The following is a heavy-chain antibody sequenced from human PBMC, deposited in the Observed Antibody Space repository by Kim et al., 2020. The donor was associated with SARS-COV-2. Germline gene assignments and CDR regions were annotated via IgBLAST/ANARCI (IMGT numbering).Heavy chain of an antibody. Sequence: GGSLRLSCGASGFTFTNYWLSWVRQAPGKGMEWVANIKQDGSVKSYVDSVKGRFTISRDNAGSSIYLQMNSLRTEDTAVYYCSREGTCGFDFWGQVPLV. V-gene: IGHV3-7*01. J-gene: IGHJ4*02. CDR2: IKQDGSVK. D-gene: IGHD1-1*01. CDR1: GFTFTNYW. CDR3: SREGTCGFDF.